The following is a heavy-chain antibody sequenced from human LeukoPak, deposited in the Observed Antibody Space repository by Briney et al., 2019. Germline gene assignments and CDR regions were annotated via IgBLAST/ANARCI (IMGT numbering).Heavy chain of an antibody. D-gene: IGHD2-15*01. CDR3: ARVVVVVATVDY. V-gene: IGHV4-30-4*01. Sequence: PSQTLSLTCTVSGGSISSGDYYWSWIRQPPGKGLEWIGYIYYSGSTYYNPSLKSRVTISVDTSKNQFSLKLSSVTAADTAVYYCARVVVVVATVDYWGQGTLVTVSP. CDR1: GGSISSGDYY. CDR2: IYYSGST. J-gene: IGHJ4*02.